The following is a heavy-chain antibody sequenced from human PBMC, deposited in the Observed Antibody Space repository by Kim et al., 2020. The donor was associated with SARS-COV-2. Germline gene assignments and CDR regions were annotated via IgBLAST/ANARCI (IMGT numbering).Heavy chain of an antibody. V-gene: IGHV4-38-2*02. CDR2: IYLRGNT. CDR3: ARVKDPYYCGLDV. D-gene: IGHD3-16*01. J-gene: IGHJ6*02. Sequence: SETLSLTCTVSGYSISSAYYWGWIRQPPGKGLEWIGSIYLRGNTYYNPSLKSRVTISIDTSTNQFSLKLSSVTAADTAVYYCARVKDPYYCGLDVWGQGT. CDR1: GYSISSAYY.